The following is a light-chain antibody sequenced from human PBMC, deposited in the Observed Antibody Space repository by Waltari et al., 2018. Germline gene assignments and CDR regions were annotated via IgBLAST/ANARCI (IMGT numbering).Light chain of an antibody. CDR3: QQYSTSPRYT. Sequence: EIVLTQSPGTLSLSPGERATLSCRASQSVSNNYLAWYRQKPGQAPRLLIFGASSRATGIPDRFSGSASGTDFTLTISRLEPEDFAVYYCQQYSTSPRYTFGQGTKLEIK. V-gene: IGKV3-20*01. CDR2: GAS. J-gene: IGKJ2*01. CDR1: QSVSNNY.